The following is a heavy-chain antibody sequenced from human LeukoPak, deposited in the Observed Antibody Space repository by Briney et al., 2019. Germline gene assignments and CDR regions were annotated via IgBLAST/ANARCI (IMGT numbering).Heavy chain of an antibody. D-gene: IGHD3-22*01. Sequence: ASVKVSCKASGYTFTGYYIHWVRQAPGQGLEWMGWMNPNSGNTGYAQKFQGRVTMTRNTSISTAYMELSSLRSEDTAVYYCARVSYNYYDSSGYHPAGAFDIWGQGTMVTVSS. CDR1: GYTFTGYY. CDR3: ARVSYNYYDSSGYHPAGAFDI. V-gene: IGHV1-8*02. CDR2: MNPNSGNT. J-gene: IGHJ3*02.